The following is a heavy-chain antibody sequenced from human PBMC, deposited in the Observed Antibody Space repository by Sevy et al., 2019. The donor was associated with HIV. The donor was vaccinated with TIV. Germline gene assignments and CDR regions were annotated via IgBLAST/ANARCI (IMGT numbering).Heavy chain of an antibody. J-gene: IGHJ4*02. V-gene: IGHV3-23*01. CDR2: ISGSGGST. CDR1: GFTFSSYA. Sequence: GGSLRLSCAASGFTFSSYAMSWVRQAPGKGLEWVSAISGSGGSTYYADSVKGRFTISRDNSKNTLYLQMNSLRAEDTAVYYCAKWSASDTAMVRAFDYWGQRTLVTVSS. D-gene: IGHD5-18*01. CDR3: AKWSASDTAMVRAFDY.